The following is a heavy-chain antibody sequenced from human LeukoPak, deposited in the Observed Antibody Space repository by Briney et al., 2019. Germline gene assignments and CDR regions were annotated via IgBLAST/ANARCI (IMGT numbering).Heavy chain of an antibody. CDR3: ARDGYYYDSSGYTFDY. J-gene: IGHJ4*02. V-gene: IGHV1-18*01. Sequence: GASVKVSCKASGGTFSSYAISWVRQAPGQGLEWMGWISAYNGNTNYAQKLQGRVTITTDTSTSTAYMELRSLRSDDTAVYYCARDGYYYDSSGYTFDYWGQGTLVTVSS. CDR2: ISAYNGNT. CDR1: GGTFSSYA. D-gene: IGHD3-22*01.